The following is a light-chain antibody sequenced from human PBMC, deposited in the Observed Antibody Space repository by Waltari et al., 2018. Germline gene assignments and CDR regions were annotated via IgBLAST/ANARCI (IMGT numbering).Light chain of an antibody. Sequence: AIRITQSPSSLSASTGDRVTITCRASQGISSYLAWYQQKPGKAPKLLIYAASTLQSGVPSRFSGSGSGTDFTLTISCLQSEDFATYYSQQYYSYPRTFGPGTKVDIK. J-gene: IGKJ3*01. V-gene: IGKV1-8*01. CDR1: QGISSY. CDR3: QQYYSYPRT. CDR2: AAS.